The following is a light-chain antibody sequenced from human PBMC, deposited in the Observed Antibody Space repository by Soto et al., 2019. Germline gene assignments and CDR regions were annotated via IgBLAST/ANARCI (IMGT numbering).Light chain of an antibody. CDR1: SSNIGDNY. CDR3: GTWDSSLSAYV. J-gene: IGLJ1*01. V-gene: IGLV1-51*02. CDR2: ENN. Sequence: QSALTQPPSVSVAPGQKVTISCSGSSSNIGDNYVSWYQQLPGTAPKLLIYENNKRPSGIPDRFSGSKSGTSATLGITGLQTGDEADYYCGTWDSSLSAYVFGTGTKVTVL.